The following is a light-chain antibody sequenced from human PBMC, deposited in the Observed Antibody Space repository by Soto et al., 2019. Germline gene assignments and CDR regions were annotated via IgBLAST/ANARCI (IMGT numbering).Light chain of an antibody. J-gene: IGKJ2*01. Sequence: ELVLTQSPGTLSLSPGERASLSCRASQSVTSNYLAWYQQKPGQVPRLLIYAASTRSICIPDSFSGSGSGIDFTHTFIGLEPVDFVVYFCQQYGSSLMYTFGQGTKLEIK. CDR2: AAS. V-gene: IGKV3-20*01. CDR3: QQYGSSLMYT. CDR1: QSVTSNY.